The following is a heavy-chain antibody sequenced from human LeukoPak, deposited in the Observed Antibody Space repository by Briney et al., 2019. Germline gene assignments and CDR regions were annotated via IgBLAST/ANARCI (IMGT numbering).Heavy chain of an antibody. V-gene: IGHV5-51*01. Sequence: GESLKISCKGSGYSFTSYWIGWVRQMPGKGLEWMGIVYPGDSDTRYSPSFQGQVTISADKSISTAYLQWSSLKASDTAMYYCAIAYYDILTGFDDYFDYWGQGTLVTVSS. CDR1: GYSFTSYW. CDR3: AIAYYDILTGFDDYFDY. J-gene: IGHJ4*02. D-gene: IGHD3-9*01. CDR2: VYPGDSDT.